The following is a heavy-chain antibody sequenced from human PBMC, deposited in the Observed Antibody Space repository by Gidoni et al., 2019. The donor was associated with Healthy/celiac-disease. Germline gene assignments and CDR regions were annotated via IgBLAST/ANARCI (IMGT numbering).Heavy chain of an antibody. CDR3: ARGSLGYYGSGSPDYYYYGMDV. CDR1: GYTFTGYY. CDR2: INPNSGGT. Sequence: QVQLVQSGAEVKKPGASVKVSCKASGYTFTGYYMHWVRQAPGHGLEWMGWINPNSGGTNYAQKFQGRVTIPRDTSISTAYMELSRLRSDDTAVYYCARGSLGYYGSGSPDYYYYGMDVWGQGTTVTVSS. V-gene: IGHV1-2*02. D-gene: IGHD3-10*01. J-gene: IGHJ6*02.